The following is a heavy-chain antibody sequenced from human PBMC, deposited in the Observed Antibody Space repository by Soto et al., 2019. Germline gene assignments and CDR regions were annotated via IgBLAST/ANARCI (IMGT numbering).Heavy chain of an antibody. J-gene: IGHJ5*02. V-gene: IGHV4-39*01. Sequence: SETLSLTCTVSGGSISSSSYYWGWIRQPPGKGLEWIGSIYYSGSTYYNPSLKSRVTISVDTSKNQFSLKLSSVTAADTAVYYCARLWYGSSTSCYLRWFDPWGQGTLVTVSS. CDR2: IYYSGST. CDR3: ARLWYGSSTSCYLRWFDP. D-gene: IGHD2-2*01. CDR1: GGSISSSSYY.